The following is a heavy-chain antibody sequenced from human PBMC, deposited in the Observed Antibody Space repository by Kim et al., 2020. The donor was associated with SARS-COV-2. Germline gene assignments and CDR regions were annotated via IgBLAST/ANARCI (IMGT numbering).Heavy chain of an antibody. CDR2: IYYSGST. CDR1: GGSISSYY. Sequence: SETLSLTCTVSGGSISSYYWSWIRQPPGKGLEWIGYIYYSGSTNYNPSLKSRVTISVDTSKNQFSLKLSSVTAADTAVYYCARAPAYYYDSSGYYPAEDVWGQGTTVTVSS. D-gene: IGHD3-22*01. J-gene: IGHJ6*02. V-gene: IGHV4-59*01. CDR3: ARAPAYYYDSSGYYPAEDV.